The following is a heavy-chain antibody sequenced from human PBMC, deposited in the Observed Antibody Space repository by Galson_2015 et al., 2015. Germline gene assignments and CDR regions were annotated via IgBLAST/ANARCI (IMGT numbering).Heavy chain of an antibody. Sequence: SLRLSCAASGFTFSNSAMTWVRQAPGKGLEWVAAIGGTGAKTYYSESAKGRFTVSRDNSKNTLFLQMNSLTADDTALCYCARVRGTSWNKGDWLDPWGQRTLVTVSS. CDR2: IGGTGAKT. V-gene: IGHV3-23*01. D-gene: IGHD1/OR15-1a*01. CDR3: ARVRGTSWNKGDWLDP. J-gene: IGHJ5*02. CDR1: GFTFSNSA.